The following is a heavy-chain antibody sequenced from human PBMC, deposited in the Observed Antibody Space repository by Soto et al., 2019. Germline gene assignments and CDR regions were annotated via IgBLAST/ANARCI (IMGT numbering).Heavy chain of an antibody. D-gene: IGHD3-3*01. CDR3: ARGVTYYDFWSGVSYFDY. Sequence: GGSLRLSCAASGFTFSSYSMSWVRQAPGKGLELISYISSSSSIIYYADSVKGRFAISRDNAENSLYLQMNSLRDEDTAVYYCARGVTYYDFWSGVSYFDYWGQGTLVTVSS. CDR1: GFTFSSYS. J-gene: IGHJ4*02. CDR2: ISSSSSII. V-gene: IGHV3-48*02.